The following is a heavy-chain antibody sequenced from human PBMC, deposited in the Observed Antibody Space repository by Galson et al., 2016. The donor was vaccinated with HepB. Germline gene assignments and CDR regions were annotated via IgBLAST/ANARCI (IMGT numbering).Heavy chain of an antibody. CDR1: GGSVSPYS. D-gene: IGHD2-21*02. CDR2: IHDTWGT. Sequence: SETLSLTCTVSGGSVSPYSWSWIRQPPGKGLEWIGYIHDTWGTDSNPSLKRRLTISLDTSKNQLSLQLRSVTAADTAICYCARGIGDPAPGYFYYYMDVWAKGTTVTVSS. J-gene: IGHJ6*03. V-gene: IGHV4-59*02. CDR3: ARGIGDPAPGYFYYYMDV.